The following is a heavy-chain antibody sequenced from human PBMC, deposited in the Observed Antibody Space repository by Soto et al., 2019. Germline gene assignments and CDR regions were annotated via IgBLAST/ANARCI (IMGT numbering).Heavy chain of an antibody. V-gene: IGHV4-34*01. CDR3: ARGVYADYSYYFEY. J-gene: IGHJ4*02. D-gene: IGHD4-17*01. CDR2: INHSGST. CDR1: GGSFSDYSWN. Sequence: SETLSLTCAVYGGSFSDYSWNWNWIRQPPGKGLEWIGEINHSGSTSHNPSLKSRVTLSLDTSKNQFSLILTSVTAADTAVYYCARGVYADYSYYFEYWGQGALVTVSS.